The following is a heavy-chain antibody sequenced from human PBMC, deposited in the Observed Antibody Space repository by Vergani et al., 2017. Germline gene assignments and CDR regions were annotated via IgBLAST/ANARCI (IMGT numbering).Heavy chain of an antibody. Sequence: VQLVESGGGVVQPGRSLRLSCAASGFTFSSYGMHWVRQAPGKGLEWVSAISGSGGSTYYADSVKGRFTISRNNSKNTLYLQMNSLRAEDTAVYYCAKSARVGATRFYFDYWGQGTLVTVSS. J-gene: IGHJ4*02. D-gene: IGHD1-26*01. V-gene: IGHV3-23*04. CDR3: AKSARVGATRFYFDY. CDR2: ISGSGGST. CDR1: GFTFSSYG.